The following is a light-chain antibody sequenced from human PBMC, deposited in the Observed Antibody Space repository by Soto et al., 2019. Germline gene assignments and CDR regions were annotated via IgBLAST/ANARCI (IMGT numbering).Light chain of an antibody. CDR3: QHHNSYSQT. CDR1: QSIRHY. CDR2: GAS. V-gene: IGKV1-5*01. Sequence: DIQMTQFPATLSASVGDRVTITCRASQSIRHYLAWYQQMPGKAPKLLIYGASTLQSGVPSRFSGSGSGTEFTLTISSLQPDDFGTYFCQHHNSYSQTFGQGTKVDIK. J-gene: IGKJ1*01.